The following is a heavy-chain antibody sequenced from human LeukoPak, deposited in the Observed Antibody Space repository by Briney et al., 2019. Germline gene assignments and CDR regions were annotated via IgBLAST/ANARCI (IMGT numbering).Heavy chain of an antibody. CDR3: ATLGYSYGTDY. D-gene: IGHD5-18*01. Sequence: PSETLSLTCTVSGGSISSYYWSWIRQPPGKGLEWIGYIYYSGSTNYNPSLKSRVTISVATSKNQFSLKLSSVTAADTAVYYCATLGYSYGTDYWGQGTLVTVSS. CDR2: IYYSGST. V-gene: IGHV4-59*01. J-gene: IGHJ4*02. CDR1: GGSISSYY.